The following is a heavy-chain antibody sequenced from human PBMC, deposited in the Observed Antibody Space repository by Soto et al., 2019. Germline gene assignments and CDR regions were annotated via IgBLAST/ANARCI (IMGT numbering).Heavy chain of an antibody. V-gene: IGHV3-30-3*01. CDR1: GFTFSSYA. CDR3: AREISSGWCFDY. D-gene: IGHD6-19*01. J-gene: IGHJ4*02. CDR2: ISYDGSNK. Sequence: GGALRLSCVASGFTFSSYAMHWVRQAPGKGLEWVAVISYDGSNKYYADSVKGRFTISRDNSKNTLYLQMTSLRAEDTAVYYCAREISSGWCFDYWGQGTLVTVYS.